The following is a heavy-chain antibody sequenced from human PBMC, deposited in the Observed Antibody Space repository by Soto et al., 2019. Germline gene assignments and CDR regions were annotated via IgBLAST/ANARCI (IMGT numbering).Heavy chain of an antibody. CDR1: GYTFSNSG. CDR2: ISAYNGNT. CDR3: ARDAPPADH. J-gene: IGHJ4*02. V-gene: IGHV1-18*01. Sequence: GASVKVSCKASGYTFSNSGISWVRQAPGQGLEWMGWISAYNGNTNYAQKLQGRVTMTTDTSTSTAFMELRSLRSDDTAVYYCARDAPPADHWGQGTLVTVSS.